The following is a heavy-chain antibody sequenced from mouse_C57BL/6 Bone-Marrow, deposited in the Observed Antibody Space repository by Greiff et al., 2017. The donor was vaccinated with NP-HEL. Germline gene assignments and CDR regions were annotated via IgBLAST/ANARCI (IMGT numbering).Heavy chain of an antibody. CDR1: EYEFPSHD. D-gene: IGHD1-1*01. J-gene: IGHJ1*03. CDR3: ARAYYYGSSSWYFDV. V-gene: IGHV5-2*03. CDR2: INSDGGST. Sequence: DVKLVESGGGLVQPGESLKLSCESNEYEFPSHDMSWVRKTPEKRLELVAAINSDGGSTYYPDTMERRFIISRDNTKKTLYLQMSRLKSEDTAMYYCARAYYYGSSSWYFDVWGTGTTVTVSS.